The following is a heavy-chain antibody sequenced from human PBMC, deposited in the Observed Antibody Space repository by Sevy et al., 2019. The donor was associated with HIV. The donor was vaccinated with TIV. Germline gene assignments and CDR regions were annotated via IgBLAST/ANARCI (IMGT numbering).Heavy chain of an antibody. D-gene: IGHD6-13*01. CDR1: GFTFSSYA. Sequence: GGSLRLSCAASGFTFSSYAMSWVRQAPGKGLEWVSAISGSGGSTYYADSVKGRLTISRDNSKNTLYLQMNSLRAEDTAVYYCAKNSAAAGVNYFDYWGQGTLVTVSS. CDR2: ISGSGGST. V-gene: IGHV3-23*01. CDR3: AKNSAAAGVNYFDY. J-gene: IGHJ4*02.